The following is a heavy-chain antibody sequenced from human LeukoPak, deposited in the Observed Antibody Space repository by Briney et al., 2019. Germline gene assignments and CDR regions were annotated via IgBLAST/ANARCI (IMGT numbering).Heavy chain of an antibody. CDR3: ARPGPDILTGYHAFDI. CDR1: GYSISSGYY. CDR2: IYHSGST. V-gene: IGHV4-38-2*01. J-gene: IGHJ3*02. Sequence: SETLSLTCAVSGYSISSGYYWGWIRPPPGKGLEWIGSIYHSGSTYYNPSLKSRVTISVDTSKNQFSLKLSSVTAADTAVYYCARPGPDILTGYHAFDIWGQGTMVTVSS. D-gene: IGHD3-9*01.